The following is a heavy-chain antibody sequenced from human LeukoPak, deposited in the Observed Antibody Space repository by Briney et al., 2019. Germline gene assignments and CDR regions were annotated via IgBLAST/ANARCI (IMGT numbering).Heavy chain of an antibody. J-gene: IGHJ5*02. D-gene: IGHD4-17*01. CDR3: ARENIPTTVNNWFDP. V-gene: IGHV4-59*01. CDR2: IYYSGST. Sequence: SETLSLTCTVSGGSISSYYWSWIRRPPGKGLEWIGYIYYSGSTNYNPSLKSRVTISVDTSKNQFSLKLSSVTAADTAVYYCARENIPTTVNNWFDPWGQGTLVTVSS. CDR1: GGSISSYY.